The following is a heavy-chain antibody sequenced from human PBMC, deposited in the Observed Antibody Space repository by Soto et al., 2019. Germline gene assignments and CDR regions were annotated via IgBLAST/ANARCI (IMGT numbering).Heavy chain of an antibody. J-gene: IGHJ4*02. V-gene: IGHV4-4*02. Sequence: SETLSLTCAVSGGSFTSNNWWTWVRQPPGQGLEWIGESYRTGSTNYNPSLKSRVTTSLDKSENQFSLKVTSLTAAATAVYYCASRDPGTSVDYWGQGTLVTVSS. CDR1: GGSFTSNNW. CDR2: SYRTGST. CDR3: ASRDPGTSVDY. D-gene: IGHD1-7*01.